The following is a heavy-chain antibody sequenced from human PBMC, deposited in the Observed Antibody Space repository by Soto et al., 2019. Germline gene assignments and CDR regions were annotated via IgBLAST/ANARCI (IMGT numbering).Heavy chain of an antibody. CDR1: GGSISSSNW. Sequence: PSETLSLTCAVSGGSISSSNWWSWVRQPPGKGLEWIGEIYHSGSTNYNPSLKSRVTISVDKSKNQFSLKLSSVTAADTAVYYCARYRPTNVAATRWANNWFDPWGQGTLVTVSS. J-gene: IGHJ5*02. V-gene: IGHV4-4*02. D-gene: IGHD2-15*01. CDR3: ARYRPTNVAATRWANNWFDP. CDR2: IYHSGST.